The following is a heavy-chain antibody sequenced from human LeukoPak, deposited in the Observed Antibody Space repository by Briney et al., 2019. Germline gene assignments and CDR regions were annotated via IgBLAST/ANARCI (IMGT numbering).Heavy chain of an antibody. D-gene: IGHD6-19*01. V-gene: IGHV4-4*02. CDR1: GGSISSSNW. CDR2: IYHSGST. Sequence: SGTLSLTCAVSGGSISSSNWWSWVRQPPGKGLAWIGEIYHSGSTNYNPSLKSRVTISVDKSKNQFSLKLSSVTAADTAVYYCARVSSGWYKDFDYWGQGTLVTVSS. CDR3: ARVSSGWYKDFDY. J-gene: IGHJ4*02.